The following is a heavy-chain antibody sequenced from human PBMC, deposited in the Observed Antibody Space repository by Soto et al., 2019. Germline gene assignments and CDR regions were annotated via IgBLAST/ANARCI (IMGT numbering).Heavy chain of an antibody. V-gene: IGHV3-23*01. D-gene: IGHD6-25*01. CDR2: ITNGGLNT. Sequence: PGGSLRLSCAGSGFTFSRYAMSWIRQSPGTGLEWVAGITNGGLNTDSADSVKGRFTISRDNSKSTLYLQMTSLRAEDTAVYFCAKGSASGSPYYFDFWGQGTLVTVSS. CDR1: GFTFSRYA. J-gene: IGHJ4*02. CDR3: AKGSASGSPYYFDF.